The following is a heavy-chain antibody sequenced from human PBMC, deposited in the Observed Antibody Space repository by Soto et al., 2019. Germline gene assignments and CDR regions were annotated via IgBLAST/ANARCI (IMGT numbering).Heavy chain of an antibody. CDR3: ASGYYDSSAVGFDY. Sequence: QVQLVQSGAEVKKPGASVKVSCKASGYTFTSYAMHWVRQAPGQRLEWMGWFNAGNGNTKYSQKFQGRVTITRDTSASTAYMELSSLRSEDTAVYYCASGYYDSSAVGFDYWGQGTLVTVSS. J-gene: IGHJ4*02. D-gene: IGHD3-22*01. V-gene: IGHV1-3*01. CDR2: FNAGNGNT. CDR1: GYTFTSYA.